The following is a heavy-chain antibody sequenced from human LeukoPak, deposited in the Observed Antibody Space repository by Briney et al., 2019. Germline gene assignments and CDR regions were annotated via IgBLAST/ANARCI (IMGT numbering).Heavy chain of an antibody. J-gene: IGHJ4*02. CDR1: GFIVSNTY. CDR3: ASRDIVVVPAAIRTPHFDY. V-gene: IGHV3-53*01. Sequence: GGSLRLSCAASGFIVSNTYMTWVRQAPGKGLEWVSVIHNDGSTYYADSVKGRFTVSRDNSKNMVFLRMNSLRVEDTAVYFCASRDIVVVPAAIRTPHFDYWGQGTLVTVSS. D-gene: IGHD2-2*02. CDR2: IHNDGST.